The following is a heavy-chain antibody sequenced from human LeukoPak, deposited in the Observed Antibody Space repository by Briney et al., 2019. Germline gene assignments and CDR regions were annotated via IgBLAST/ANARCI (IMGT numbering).Heavy chain of an antibody. CDR3: ARGVAINTLEYYFDY. CDR2: INPSGGGT. CDR1: GYTFTSYY. Sequence: ASVKVSCKASGYTFTSYYMHWVRQAPGQGLEWMGIINPSGGGTSYAQKFQGRVTMTRDTSTNTVYMELSSLRSEDTAVYYCARGVAINTLEYYFDYWGQGTLVTVSS. J-gene: IGHJ4*02. V-gene: IGHV1-46*01. D-gene: IGHD3-3*01.